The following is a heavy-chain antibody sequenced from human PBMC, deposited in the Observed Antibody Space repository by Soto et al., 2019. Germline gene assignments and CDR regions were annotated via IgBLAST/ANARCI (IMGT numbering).Heavy chain of an antibody. CDR2: IYYSGST. Sequence: SETLSLTCTVSGGSISSGDYYWSWIRQPPGKGLEWIGYIYYSGSTYFNPSPKSRVTISVDTSKNHFSLKLSSVTAADTAVYYCARIGGSVVPAAAFDYWGQGTLVTVSS. D-gene: IGHD2-2*01. J-gene: IGHJ4*02. CDR1: GGSISSGDYY. V-gene: IGHV4-30-4*01. CDR3: ARIGGSVVPAAAFDY.